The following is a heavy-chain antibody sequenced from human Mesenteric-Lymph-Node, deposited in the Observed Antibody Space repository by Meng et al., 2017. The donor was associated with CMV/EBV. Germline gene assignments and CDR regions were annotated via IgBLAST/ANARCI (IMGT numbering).Heavy chain of an antibody. J-gene: IGHJ4*02. V-gene: IGHV4-39*01. Sequence: GSISDGTYYWGWIRQPPGKGLEWIASTYYNGYTYYNPSLKNQFTISVDTSNNQFSLKLTSVTAADTAVYYCARHGGWRGWDGSYFDYWGQGTLVTVSS. CDR2: TYYNGYT. CDR3: ARHGGWRGWDGSYFDY. CDR1: GSISDGTYY. D-gene: IGHD6-19*01.